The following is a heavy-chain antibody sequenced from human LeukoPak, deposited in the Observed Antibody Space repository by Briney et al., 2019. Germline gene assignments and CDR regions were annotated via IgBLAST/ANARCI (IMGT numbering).Heavy chain of an antibody. J-gene: IGHJ6*02. V-gene: IGHV1-2*02. CDR3: ARPGPTYYYDSSGYSAYYYYGMDV. CDR1: GYTFTGYY. CDR2: INPNSGGT. D-gene: IGHD3-22*01. Sequence: APVKVSCKASGYTFTGYYMHWVRQAPGQGLEWMGWINPNSGGTNYAQKFQGRVTMTRDTSISTAYMELSRLRSDDTAVYYCARPGPTYYYDSSGYSAYYYYGMDVWGQGTTVTVSS.